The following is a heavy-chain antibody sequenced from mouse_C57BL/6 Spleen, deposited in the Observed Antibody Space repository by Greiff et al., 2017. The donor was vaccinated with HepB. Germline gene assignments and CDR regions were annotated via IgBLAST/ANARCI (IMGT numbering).Heavy chain of an antibody. D-gene: IGHD2-5*01. CDR1: GYAFSSSW. V-gene: IGHV1-82*01. J-gene: IGHJ2*01. Sequence: VQLQQSGPELVKPGASVKISCKASGYAFSSSWMNWVKQRPGKGLEWIGRIYPGDGDTNYNGKFKDKATLTVDKSSSTAYMQLSSLTSEDSAVYYCARANYSNYLYYFDYWGQGTTLTVSS. CDR2: IYPGDGDT. CDR3: ARANYSNYLYYFDY.